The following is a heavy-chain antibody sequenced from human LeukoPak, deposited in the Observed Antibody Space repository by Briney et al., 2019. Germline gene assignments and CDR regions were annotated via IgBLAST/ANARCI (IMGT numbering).Heavy chain of an antibody. CDR1: GFTFSTYS. CDR3: AKLVPYDFWSGYYTGLDY. V-gene: IGHV3-48*01. J-gene: IGHJ4*02. D-gene: IGHD3-3*01. CDR2: ISSSSSTI. Sequence: GGSLRLSCAASGFTFSTYSMNWVRQAPGKGLEWVSYISSSSSTIYYADSVKGRFTISRDNAKNSLYLQMNSLRAEDTAVYYCAKLVPYDFWSGYYTGLDYWGQGTLVTVSS.